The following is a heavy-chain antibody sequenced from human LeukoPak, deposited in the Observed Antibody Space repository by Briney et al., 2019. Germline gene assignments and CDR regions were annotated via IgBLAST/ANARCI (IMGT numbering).Heavy chain of an antibody. D-gene: IGHD3-10*01. J-gene: IGHJ5*02. CDR2: INHSGST. V-gene: IGHV4-34*01. Sequence: SETLSLTCAVYGGSFSGYYWSWIRQPPGKGLDGIGEINHSGSTNHNPSLKSRVTISVDTSKNQFSLKLSSVTAADTAVYYCARGPMVRGVIIRGNWFDPWGQGTLVTVSS. CDR3: ARGPMVRGVIIRGNWFDP. CDR1: GGSFSGYY.